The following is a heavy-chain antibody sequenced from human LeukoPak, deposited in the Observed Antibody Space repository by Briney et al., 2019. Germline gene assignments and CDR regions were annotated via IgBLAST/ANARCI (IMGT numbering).Heavy chain of an antibody. J-gene: IGHJ4*02. CDR3: ARGRYDIPFDY. V-gene: IGHV4-61*01. Sequence: SETLSLTCTVSGGCVSSGNYHWSWIRQPPGKGLEWIGYIYYSGTTNYNPSLKSRVTISVDTSKNQFSLKMTSVTAADTAVYYCARGRYDIPFDYWGQGTLVTVSS. D-gene: IGHD3-10*01. CDR2: IYYSGTT. CDR1: GGCVSSGNYH.